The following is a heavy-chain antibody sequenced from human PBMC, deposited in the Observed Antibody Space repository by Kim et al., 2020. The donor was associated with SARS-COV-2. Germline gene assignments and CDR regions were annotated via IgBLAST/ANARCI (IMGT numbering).Heavy chain of an antibody. Sequence: SVKVSCKASGGTFSSYAISWVRQAPGQGLEWMGRIIPILGIANYAQKFQGRVTITADKSTSTAYMELSSLRSEDTAVYYCARDIGGSYDILTGQYGMDVWGQGTTVTVSS. CDR1: GGTFSSYA. V-gene: IGHV1-69*04. CDR2: IIPILGIA. CDR3: ARDIGGSYDILTGQYGMDV. D-gene: IGHD3-9*01. J-gene: IGHJ6*02.